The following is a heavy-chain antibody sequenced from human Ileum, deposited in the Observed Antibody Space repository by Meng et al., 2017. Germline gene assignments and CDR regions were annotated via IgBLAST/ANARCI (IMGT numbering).Heavy chain of an antibody. V-gene: IGHV3-74*01. CDR3: SRDLSSEWELVG. Sequence: EVQRVESGGGVVQPGGSLRLACAASGFTFSNYWMHWVRQVPGKGLVWVSRINRDGTSTSYADSLEGRFSISRDNAKNTLYLQMNNLRPEDTAVYYCSRDLSSEWELVGWGQGTLVTVSS. CDR2: INRDGTST. D-gene: IGHD1-26*01. CDR1: GFTFSNYW. J-gene: IGHJ4*02.